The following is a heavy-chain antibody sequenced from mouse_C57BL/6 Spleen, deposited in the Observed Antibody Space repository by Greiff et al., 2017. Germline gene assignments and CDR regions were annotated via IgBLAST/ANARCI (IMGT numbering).Heavy chain of an antibody. CDR1: GFTFSDYY. CDR3: ARAGVYCSSTLYFDY. Sequence: EVKLMESEGGLVQPGSSMKLSCTASGFTFSDYYMAWVRQVPEKGLEWVANINYDGSSTYYLDSLKSRFIISRDNAKNILYLQMSSLKSEDTATYYCARAGVYCSSTLYFDYWGQGTTLTVSS. J-gene: IGHJ2*01. CDR2: INYDGSST. V-gene: IGHV5-16*01. D-gene: IGHD1-1*01.